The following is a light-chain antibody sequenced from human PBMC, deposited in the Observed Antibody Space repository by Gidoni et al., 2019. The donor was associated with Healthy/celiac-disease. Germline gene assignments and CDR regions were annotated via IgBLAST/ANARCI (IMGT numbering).Light chain of an antibody. CDR3: QQSYSTPLT. CDR2: AAS. V-gene: IGKV1-39*01. Sequence: DIQMTQAPSSLSASVGDRVTITCRASQSISSYLNWYQQKPGNAPKLLIYAASSLQIGVPSRFSGSGSGTDFTLTIISLQPEDFATYYCQQSYSTPLTLGGGTKVEIK. CDR1: QSISSY. J-gene: IGKJ4*01.